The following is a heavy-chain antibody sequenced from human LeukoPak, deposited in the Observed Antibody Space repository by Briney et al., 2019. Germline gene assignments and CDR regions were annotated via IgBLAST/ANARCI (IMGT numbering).Heavy chain of an antibody. CDR1: GYSISSGYY. V-gene: IGHV4-38-2*02. CDR2: IYHSGST. D-gene: IGHD6-19*01. Sequence: PSETLSLTCTVSGYSISSGYYWGWIRQPPGKGLEWIGSIYHSGSTYYNPSLKSRVTISVDKSKNQFSLKLSSVTAADTAVYYCARLSSSGRPNKNWFDPWGQGTLVTVSS. CDR3: ARLSSSGRPNKNWFDP. J-gene: IGHJ5*02.